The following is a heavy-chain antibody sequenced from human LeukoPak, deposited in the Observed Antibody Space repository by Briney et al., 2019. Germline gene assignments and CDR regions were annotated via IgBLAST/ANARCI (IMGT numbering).Heavy chain of an antibody. D-gene: IGHD6-13*01. CDR3: ARSRRAAAGTLRFRFDP. CDR1: GGSISSYY. V-gene: IGHV4-59*01. J-gene: IGHJ5*02. CDR2: IYYSGST. Sequence: SETLSLTCTVSGGSISSYYWSWIRQPPGKGLEWIGYIYYSGSTNYNPSLKSRVTISVDTSKNQFSLKLSSVTAADTAVYYCARSRRAAAGTLRFRFDPWGQGTLITVSS.